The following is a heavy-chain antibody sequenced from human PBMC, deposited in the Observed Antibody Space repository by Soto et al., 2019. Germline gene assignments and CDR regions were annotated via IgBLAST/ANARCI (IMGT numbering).Heavy chain of an antibody. J-gene: IGHJ4*02. CDR2: TSHGGST. Sequence: SETLSLTCVVSGGSVSSSHWWSCVRQPPGKGLEWIGETSHGGSTTSKPSLKSRVTISLDKSKNHFSLKLSSVTAADTAMYYCARTEAAAGDFDSWGQGILVTVSS. CDR3: ARTEAAAGDFDS. V-gene: IGHV4-4*02. CDR1: GGSVSSSHW. D-gene: IGHD6-13*01.